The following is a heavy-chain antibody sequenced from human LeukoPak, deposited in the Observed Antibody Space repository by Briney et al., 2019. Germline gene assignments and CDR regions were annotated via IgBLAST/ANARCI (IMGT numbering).Heavy chain of an antibody. J-gene: IGHJ4*02. CDR2: INHSGST. Sequence: SETLSLTCAVYGGSFSGYYWSWIRQPPGKGPEWIGEINHSGSTNYNPSLKSRVTISVDTSKNQFSLKLSSVTAADTAVYYCVGVRGFFDYWGQGTLVTASS. V-gene: IGHV4-34*01. D-gene: IGHD3-10*01. CDR1: GGSFSGYY. CDR3: VGVRGFFDY.